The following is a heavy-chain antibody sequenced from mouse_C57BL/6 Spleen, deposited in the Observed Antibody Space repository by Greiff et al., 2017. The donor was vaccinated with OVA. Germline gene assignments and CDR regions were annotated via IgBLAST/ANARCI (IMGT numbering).Heavy chain of an antibody. CDR3: VRAGTYRWYFDV. V-gene: IGHV10-1*01. Sequence: EVQLVESGGGLVQPKGSLKLSCAASGFSFNTYAMNWVRQAPGKGLEWVARIRSTSNHYATYYADSVKDRFTIARDDTESMLKLQMNNWKREATANCTCVRAGTYRWYFDVWGTGTTVTVSS. CDR2: IRSTSNHYAT. J-gene: IGHJ1*03. D-gene: IGHD5-1*01. CDR1: GFSFNTYA.